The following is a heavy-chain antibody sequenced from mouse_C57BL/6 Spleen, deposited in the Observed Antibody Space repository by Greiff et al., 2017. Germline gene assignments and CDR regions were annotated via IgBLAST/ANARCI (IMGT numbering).Heavy chain of an antibody. J-gene: IGHJ4*01. CDR1: GYSITSGYY. CDR3: ARDSNYAMDY. Sequence: ESGPGLVKPSQSLSLTCSVTGYSITSGYYWNWIRQFPGNKLEWMGYISYDGSNNYNPSPKNRISITRDTSKNQFFLKLNSVTTEDTATYYCARDSNYAMDYWGQGTSVTVSS. D-gene: IGHD1-1*01. CDR2: ISYDGSN. V-gene: IGHV3-6*01.